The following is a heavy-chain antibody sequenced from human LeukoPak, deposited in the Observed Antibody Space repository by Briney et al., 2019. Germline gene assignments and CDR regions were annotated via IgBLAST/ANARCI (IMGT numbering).Heavy chain of an antibody. V-gene: IGHV3-21*01. D-gene: IGHD3-22*01. CDR3: ARDASTMIVAQGDY. Sequence: GGSLRLSCAASGYTFSSFSINWVRQAPGKGLEWVSSISVRSNYIYYADSVRGRFTISRDDARDSLYLQMNSLRAEDTAVYYCARDASTMIVAQGDYWGQGTLVTVSS. CDR2: ISVRSNYI. J-gene: IGHJ4*02. CDR1: GYTFSSFS.